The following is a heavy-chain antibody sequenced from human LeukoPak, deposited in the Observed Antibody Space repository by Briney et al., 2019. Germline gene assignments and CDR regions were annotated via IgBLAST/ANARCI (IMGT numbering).Heavy chain of an antibody. Sequence: SETLSLTCAVHGGSFSGYYWSWIRQPPGKGLEWSGEINHSGSTNYNPSLKSRVTISVDTSKNQFSLKLSSVTAADTAVYYCARIVDIVVVVAATEKGYFDYWGQGTLVTVSS. D-gene: IGHD2-15*01. CDR1: GGSFSGYY. CDR3: ARIVDIVVVVAATEKGYFDY. J-gene: IGHJ4*02. CDR2: INHSGST. V-gene: IGHV4-34*01.